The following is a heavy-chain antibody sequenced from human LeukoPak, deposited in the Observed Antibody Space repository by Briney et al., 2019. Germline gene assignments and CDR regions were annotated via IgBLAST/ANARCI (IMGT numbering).Heavy chain of an antibody. J-gene: IGHJ4*02. D-gene: IGHD3-22*01. CDR3: ARHELGTRYYDDSGSLEH. V-gene: IGHV4-59*08. Sequence: KPSETLSLTCTVSGGPVSSYFWSWIRQPPGKGLEWIGFFFASDTAKYNPSLNNRVTISADTSRDQLSLRLTSVTAADTAVYYCARHELGTRYYDDSGSLEHWGQGILVTVSS. CDR1: GGPVSSYF. CDR2: FFASDTA.